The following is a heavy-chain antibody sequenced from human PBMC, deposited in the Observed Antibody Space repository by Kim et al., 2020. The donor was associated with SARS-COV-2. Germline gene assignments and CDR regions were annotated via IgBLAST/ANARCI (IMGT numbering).Heavy chain of an antibody. D-gene: IGHD6-13*01. V-gene: IGHV1-3*01. Sequence: CQGRVTITRDTAASTAYLELSSLRSEDTAVYYCASQTRRQQLVRGDAFDIWGQGTMVTVSS. J-gene: IGHJ3*02. CDR3: ASQTRRQQLVRGDAFDI.